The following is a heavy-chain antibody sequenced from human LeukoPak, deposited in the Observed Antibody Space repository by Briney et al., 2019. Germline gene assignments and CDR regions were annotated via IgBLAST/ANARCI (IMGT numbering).Heavy chain of an antibody. V-gene: IGHV4-4*09. CDR3: ARHEDGYNLNDAFDI. D-gene: IGHD5-24*01. CDR1: GGSITSYY. Sequence: PSETLSLTCTVSGGSITSYYWSWIRQPPGKGLEWIGYINPSGTTTYNPSLKSRVTISLDTSKNQFSLKLNSVTAADTAVYYCARHEDGYNLNDAFDIWGQGTMVTVSS. CDR2: INPSGTT. J-gene: IGHJ3*02.